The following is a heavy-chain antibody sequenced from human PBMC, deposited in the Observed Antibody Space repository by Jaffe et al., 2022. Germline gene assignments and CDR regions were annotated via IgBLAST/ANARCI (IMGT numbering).Heavy chain of an antibody. D-gene: IGHD2-15*01. Sequence: EVQLLESGGGLVQPGGSLRLSCAASGFTFSSYAMSWVRQAPGKGLEWVSAISGSGGSTYYADSVKGRFTISRDNSKNTLYLQMNSLRAEDTAVYYCAKDRPDPEPPSFGCSGGSCLNSDAFDIWGQGTMVTVSS. J-gene: IGHJ3*02. CDR3: AKDRPDPEPPSFGCSGGSCLNSDAFDI. CDR1: GFTFSSYA. V-gene: IGHV3-23*01. CDR2: ISGSGGST.